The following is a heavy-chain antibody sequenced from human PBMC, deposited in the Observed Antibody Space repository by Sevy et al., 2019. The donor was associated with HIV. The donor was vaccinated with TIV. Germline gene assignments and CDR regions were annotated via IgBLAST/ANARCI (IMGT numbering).Heavy chain of an antibody. CDR2: IIPIFGTT. D-gene: IGHD3-3*01. CDR3: GRFTIFGVELGSHATDI. CDR1: GGTFSTHG. V-gene: IGHV1-69*13. J-gene: IGHJ6*02. Sequence: ASVKVSCKASGGTFSTHGISWVRQAPGQGLEWMGGIIPIFGTTNYPQNFQGRVTITADGSTNTAYMDLSSLTSEDTAVYYCGRFTIFGVELGSHATDIWGQGTTVTVSS.